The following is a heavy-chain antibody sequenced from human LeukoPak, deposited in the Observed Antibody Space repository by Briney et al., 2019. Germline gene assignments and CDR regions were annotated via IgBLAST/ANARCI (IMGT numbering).Heavy chain of an antibody. V-gene: IGHV3-23*01. Sequence: GSLRLSCAASGFTFSNHAMSWVRQAPGKGLEGVSVISGSGTSTYGADSVRGRFTISRDNSKNTLYLQMNSLRAEDTAIYYCAKKSAYGDWNMWFDHWAQGTLVTVSS. D-gene: IGHD4-17*01. J-gene: IGHJ5*02. CDR3: AKKSAYGDWNMWFDH. CDR2: ISGSGTST. CDR1: GFTFSNHA.